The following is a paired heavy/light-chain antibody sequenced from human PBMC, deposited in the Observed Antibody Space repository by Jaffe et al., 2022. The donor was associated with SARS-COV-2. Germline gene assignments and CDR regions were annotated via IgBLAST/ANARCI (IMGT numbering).Heavy chain of an antibody. CDR2: ISAYNGNT. V-gene: IGHV1-18*01. J-gene: IGHJ4*02. CDR1: GYTFTSYG. CDR3: ARDQKKLGLPTPIDY. D-gene: IGHD3-10*01. Sequence: QVQLVQSGAEVKKPGASVKVSCKASGYTFTSYGISWVRQAPGQGLEWMGWISAYNGNTNYAQKLQGRVTMTTDTSTSTAYMELRSLRSDDTAVYYCARDQKKLGLPTPIDYWGQGTLVTVSS.
Light chain of an antibody. CDR1: QGISNY. Sequence: DIQMTQSPSSLSASVGDRVTITCRASQGISNYLAWFQQKPGKAPKSLIYAASSLQSGVPSKFSGSGSGTDFTLTISSLQPEDFATYYCQQYNSYPPAFGGGTKVEIK. CDR3: QQYNSYPPA. V-gene: IGKV1-16*02. J-gene: IGKJ4*01. CDR2: AAS.